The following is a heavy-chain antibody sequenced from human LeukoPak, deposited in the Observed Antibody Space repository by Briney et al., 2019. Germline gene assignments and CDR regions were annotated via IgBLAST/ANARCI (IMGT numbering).Heavy chain of an antibody. V-gene: IGHV3-53*01. D-gene: IGHD3-3*02. J-gene: IGHJ4*02. CDR1: GFTVSSNY. Sequence: GGSLRLSCAASGFTVSSNYMSWVRQAPGKGLEWVSVIYSGGSTYYADSVKGRFTISRDNSKNTLYLQMNSLRAEDTAVYYCARHFWSSNCFDYWGQGTLVTVSS. CDR3: ARHFWSSNCFDY. CDR2: IYSGGST.